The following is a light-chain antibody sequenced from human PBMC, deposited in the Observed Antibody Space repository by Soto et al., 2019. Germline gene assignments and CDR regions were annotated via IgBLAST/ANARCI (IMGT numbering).Light chain of an antibody. CDR1: SSNIGTSA. Sequence: QSVLTQPPSASGTPGQRVTISCSGGSSNIGTSAINWYQQLPGTAPKLLIYNNNKRPSGVPDRFSGSKSGTSASLAISGLQSEDEADYYWAAWDDSLNGYVFGTGTQLTVL. CDR2: NNN. CDR3: AAWDDSLNGYV. J-gene: IGLJ1*01. V-gene: IGLV1-44*01.